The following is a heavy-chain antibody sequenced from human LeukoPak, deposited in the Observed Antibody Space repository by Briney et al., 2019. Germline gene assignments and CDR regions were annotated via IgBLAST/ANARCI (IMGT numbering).Heavy chain of an antibody. J-gene: IGHJ4*02. Sequence: SETLSLTCTVSGGSISSYYWSWIRQPPGKGLEWIGYIYTSGSTNYNPSLKSRVTISVDTSKNLFSLKLSSVTAADTAVYYCARHYLYQNYYGSGSYFDYWGQGTLVTVSS. CDR1: GGSISSYY. CDR2: IYTSGST. V-gene: IGHV4-4*09. D-gene: IGHD3-10*01. CDR3: ARHYLYQNYYGSGSYFDY.